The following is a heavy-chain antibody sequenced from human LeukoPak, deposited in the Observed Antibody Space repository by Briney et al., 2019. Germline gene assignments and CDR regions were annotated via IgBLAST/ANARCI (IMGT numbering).Heavy chain of an antibody. CDR3: VVVLVPAAVWQFDV. D-gene: IGHD2-2*01. CDR1: GFTFGNFV. Sequence: PGGSLRLSCAASGFTFGNFVMNWVRQAPGKGLQWVAVIWPNGNKKEYADSVRGRFIVSKDNSENTLSLQMNSLRAEDTAVYYCVVVLVPAAVWQFDVWGRGTLVTVSS. V-gene: IGHV3-33*08. J-gene: IGHJ2*01. CDR2: IWPNGNKK.